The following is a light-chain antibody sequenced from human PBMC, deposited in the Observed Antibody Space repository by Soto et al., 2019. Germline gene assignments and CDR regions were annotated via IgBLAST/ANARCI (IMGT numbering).Light chain of an antibody. Sequence: TQSSSSLSGSVGDRITVTGRASQSIASILDWYQQKPGKAPRLLIYSTTNLYSGVPSRFSGSDAVTDFTLTISSLQPEDFATYFCQQSYSMPHTFGEGTKVDIK. V-gene: IGKV1-39*01. CDR3: QQSYSMPHT. J-gene: IGKJ2*01. CDR1: QSIASI. CDR2: STT.